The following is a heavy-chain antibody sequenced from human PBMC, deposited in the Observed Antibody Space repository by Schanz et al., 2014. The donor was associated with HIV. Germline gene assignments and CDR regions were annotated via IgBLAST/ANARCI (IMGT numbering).Heavy chain of an antibody. D-gene: IGHD5-18*01. CDR2: ISYDGTKK. V-gene: IGHV3-30*18. J-gene: IGHJ4*02. Sequence: QVQLVESGGGVAQPGRSLRLSCAASGFTFSTYGMHWVRQAPGKGLEWVAVISYDGTKKHYADSVKGRFTISRDNSKNSLSLLIKSLRAEDAAVYFCAKSNGGDTAVVQYYFDYWGQGTLVSVSS. CDR3: AKSNGGDTAVVQYYFDY. CDR1: GFTFSTYG.